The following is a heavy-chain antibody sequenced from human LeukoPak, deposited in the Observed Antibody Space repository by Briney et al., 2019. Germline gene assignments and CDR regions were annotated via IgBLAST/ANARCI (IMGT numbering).Heavy chain of an antibody. J-gene: IGHJ4*02. CDR3: ARWRYGYVIDY. Sequence: GASVKVSCKASGYSFTSYDVNWVRQATGQGLEWKGWMNPNSGNTGYAQKFQGRVTMTRNTSISTAYMELSSLRSEDTAVYYCARWRYGYVIDYWGQGTLVTVSS. CDR2: MNPNSGNT. D-gene: IGHD5-18*01. V-gene: IGHV1-8*01. CDR1: GYSFTSYD.